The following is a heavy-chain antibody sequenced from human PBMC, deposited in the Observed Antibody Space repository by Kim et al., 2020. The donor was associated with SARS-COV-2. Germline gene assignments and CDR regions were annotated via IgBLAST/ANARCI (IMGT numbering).Heavy chain of an antibody. CDR3: AREFSH. Sequence: SETLSLTCTVSGGSLSSGDYWSWVRQPAGKGLEWLGRIYKSGSTHYNPSLNSRVTISLDTSKNQFSLRLSSVTVADTAVYFCAREFSHWGHGTLVTVSS. D-gene: IGHD3-3*01. V-gene: IGHV4-4*07. CDR2: IYKSGST. CDR1: GGSLSSGDY. J-gene: IGHJ4*01.